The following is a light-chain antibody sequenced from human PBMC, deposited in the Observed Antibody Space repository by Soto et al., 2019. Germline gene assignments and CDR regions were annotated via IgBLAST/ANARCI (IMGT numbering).Light chain of an antibody. J-gene: IGKJ1*01. V-gene: IGKV3-20*01. CDR3: QYYDESMWT. CDR1: QSVSSSY. CDR2: GAS. Sequence: IVLSQSPCTLSLSTGERATLSCRASQSVSSSYLAWYQQKPGQAPRLLIYGASSRATGIPDRFSGSGSGTDFTLTISRLEPEDFAVYYCQYYDESMWTFGRGTKVAIK.